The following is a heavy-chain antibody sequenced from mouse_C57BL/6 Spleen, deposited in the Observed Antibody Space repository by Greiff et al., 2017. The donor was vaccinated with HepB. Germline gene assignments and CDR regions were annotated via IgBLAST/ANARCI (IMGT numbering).Heavy chain of an antibody. V-gene: IGHV14-4*01. J-gene: IGHJ3*01. Sequence: VQLQQSGAELVRPGASVKLSCTASGFNIKDDYMHWVKQRPEQGLEWIGWIDPENGDTEYASKFQGKATITADTSSNTAYLQLSSLTSEDTAVYYCTTLPNNLFAYWGQGTLVTVSA. CDR1: GFNIKDDY. CDR3: TTLPNNLFAY. D-gene: IGHD6-1*01. CDR2: IDPENGDT.